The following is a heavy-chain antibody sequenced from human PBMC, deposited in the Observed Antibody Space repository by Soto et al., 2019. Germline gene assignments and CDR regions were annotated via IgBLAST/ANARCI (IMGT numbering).Heavy chain of an antibody. CDR1: GGSISGYY. V-gene: IGHV4-59*01. J-gene: IGHJ6*02. CDR2: IYSSGST. CDR3: VRHSRYTEGANFLYAMDV. D-gene: IGHD1-1*01. Sequence: SETLSLTCSVSGGSISGYYWSWIRQPPGKGLEWIGYIYSSGSTNYKPSLTSRVSMSEDSSNNQFSLKLSSATAADTAVYYCVRHSRYTEGANFLYAMDVWGQGTRVTVSS.